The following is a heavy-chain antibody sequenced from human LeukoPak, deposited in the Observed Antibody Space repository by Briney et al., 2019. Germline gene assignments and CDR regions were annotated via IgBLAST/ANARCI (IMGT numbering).Heavy chain of an antibody. CDR2: ISYDGSNK. D-gene: IGHD2-2*01. CDR3: LSSTSRDNDY. V-gene: IGHV3-30*04. Sequence: GGSLRLSCAASGFTFSSYAMHWVRQAPGKGLEWLAVISYDGSNKYYADSVKGRFTISRDNSKNTLYLQMNSLRAEDTAVYYCLSSTSRDNDYWGQGTLVTVSS. CDR1: GFTFSSYA. J-gene: IGHJ4*02.